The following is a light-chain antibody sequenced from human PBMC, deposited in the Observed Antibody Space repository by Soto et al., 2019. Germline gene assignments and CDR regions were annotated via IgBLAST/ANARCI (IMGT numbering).Light chain of an antibody. J-gene: IGLJ1*01. Sequence: QSVLTQPASVSGSPGQSITISCTGTSGDVGGYDYVSWYQQHPGKPPKLLIYEVSNRPSGVSNRFSGSKSGNTASLTISGLQAEDEADFYCSSYTSSSTPYVFGTGTKVTVL. CDR3: SSYTSSSTPYV. V-gene: IGLV2-14*01. CDR1: SGDVGGYDY. CDR2: EVS.